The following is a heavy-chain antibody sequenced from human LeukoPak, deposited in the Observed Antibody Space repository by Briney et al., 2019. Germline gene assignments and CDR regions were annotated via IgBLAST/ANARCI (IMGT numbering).Heavy chain of an antibody. CDR2: IQSDGTTK. Sequence: GGSLRLSCVASGFTFTNHWIHWIRQAPGQGLVWVSRIQSDGTTKEYADSVKGRFTISRDNAKNTVYLQMNSLRAEDTAVYYCGRDVDLWGQGTVVTVSA. CDR1: GFTFTNHW. J-gene: IGHJ3*01. V-gene: IGHV3-74*03. CDR3: GRDVDL.